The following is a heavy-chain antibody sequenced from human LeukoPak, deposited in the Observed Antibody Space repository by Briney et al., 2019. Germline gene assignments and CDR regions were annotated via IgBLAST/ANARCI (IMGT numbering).Heavy chain of an antibody. V-gene: IGHV1-18*01. CDR1: GYTFTSYG. J-gene: IGHJ5*02. Sequence: ASVKVSCKASGYTFTSYGISWVRQAPGQGLEWMGWISAYNGNTNYAQKLQGRVTMTTDTSTSTAYMELRSLRSDDTAVYYCAREPKTFWSGYHNEYNWFGPWGQGTLVTVSS. CDR3: AREPKTFWSGYHNEYNWFGP. D-gene: IGHD3-3*01. CDR2: ISAYNGNT.